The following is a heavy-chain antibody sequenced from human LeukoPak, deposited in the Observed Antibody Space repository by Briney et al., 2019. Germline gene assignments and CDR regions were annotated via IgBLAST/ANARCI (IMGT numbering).Heavy chain of an antibody. J-gene: IGHJ4*02. V-gene: IGHV3-48*03. CDR3: ARGRYCSGRNCYFDY. Sequence: GGSLRLSCAASEFTFRSYEMSWVRQAPGKGLEWVSYISSSGNTIYYVDSVKGRFTISRDNAKNSLYLQMNSLRAEDTAVYYCARGRYCSGRNCYFDYWGQGTLVTVSS. D-gene: IGHD2-15*01. CDR2: ISSSGNTI. CDR1: EFTFRSYE.